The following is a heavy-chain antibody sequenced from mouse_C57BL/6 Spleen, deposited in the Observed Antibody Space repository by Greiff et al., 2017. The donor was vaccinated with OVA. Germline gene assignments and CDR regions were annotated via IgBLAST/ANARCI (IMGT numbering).Heavy chain of an antibody. D-gene: IGHD1-1*01. J-gene: IGHJ1*03. V-gene: IGHV1-18*01. CDR2: INPNNGGT. Sequence: EVQLQQSGPALVKPGASVKIPCKASGYTFTDYNMDWVKQSHGKSLEWIGDINPNNGGTIYNQKFKGKATLTVDKSSSTAYMELRSLTSEDTAVYYCARGDYYGSSYWYCDVWGTGTTVTVSS. CDR1: GYTFTDYN. CDR3: ARGDYYGSSYWYCDV.